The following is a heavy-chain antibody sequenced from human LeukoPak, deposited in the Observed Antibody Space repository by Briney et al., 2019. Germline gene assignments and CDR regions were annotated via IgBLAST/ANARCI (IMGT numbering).Heavy chain of an antibody. V-gene: IGHV3-48*04. CDR3: ARAIASYGDSAY. D-gene: IGHD5-18*01. CDR2: ITSTSSAT. CDR1: LLKFSSFI. J-gene: IGHJ4*02. Sequence: GWSLRLSCAPSLLKFSSFIMRWVRQAPRKGLKGLSYITSTSSATYYADSLQGRFTISRDNAKNSPYLQINSLRADDTAVYYCARAIASYGDSAYWGQGTLVTVSS.